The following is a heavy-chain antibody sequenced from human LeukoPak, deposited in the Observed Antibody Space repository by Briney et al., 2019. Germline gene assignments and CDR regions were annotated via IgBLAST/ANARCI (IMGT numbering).Heavy chain of an antibody. D-gene: IGHD1-26*01. V-gene: IGHV3-43*01. CDR2: ISWDGGST. CDR1: GFTFDDYT. J-gene: IGHJ3*02. CDR3: AQDMTVGEWELHQVAFDI. Sequence: GGSLRLSCAASGFTFDDYTMHWVRQAPGKGLEWVSLISWDGGSTYYADSVKGRFTISRDNSKNSLYLQMYSLRTEDTALYYCAQDMTVGEWELHQVAFDIWGQGTMVTVSS.